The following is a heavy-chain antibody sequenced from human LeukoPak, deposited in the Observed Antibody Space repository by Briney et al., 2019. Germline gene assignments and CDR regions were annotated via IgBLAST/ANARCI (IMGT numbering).Heavy chain of an antibody. Sequence: GASVKVSCKASGYTFTSYDINWVRQATGQGLEWMGGIIPIFGTANYAQKFQGRVTITADESTSTAYMELSSLRSEDTAVYYCARDLYYDSSGYYGMDVWGQGTTVTVSS. D-gene: IGHD3-22*01. V-gene: IGHV1-69*13. CDR3: ARDLYYDSSGYYGMDV. CDR1: GYTFTSYD. CDR2: IIPIFGTA. J-gene: IGHJ6*02.